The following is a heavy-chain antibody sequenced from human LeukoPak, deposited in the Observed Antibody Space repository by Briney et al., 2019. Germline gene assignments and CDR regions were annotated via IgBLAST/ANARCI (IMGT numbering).Heavy chain of an antibody. CDR2: INHSGST. D-gene: IGHD3-10*01. V-gene: IGHV4-34*01. CDR3: ASDPPPGGY. Sequence: PSETLSLTCAVYGGSVSGYYWSWVRQPPGKGLEWVGEINHSGSTYYNPSLKSRVTISVDTSKNQFSLKLSSVTAADTDVYYCASDPPPGGYWGQGTLVTVSS. J-gene: IGHJ4*02. CDR1: GGSVSGYY.